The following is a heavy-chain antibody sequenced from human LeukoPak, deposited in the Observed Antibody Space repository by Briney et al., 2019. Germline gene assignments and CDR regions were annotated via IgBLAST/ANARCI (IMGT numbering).Heavy chain of an antibody. CDR3: ARGTYXDFWSGYYNPNYFDY. V-gene: IGHV4-59*01. Sequence: SETLSLTCTVSGGSISSYYWSWIRQPPGKGLEWIGYIYYSGSTNYNPSLKSRVTISVDTSKNQFSLKLSSVTAADTAVYYCARGTYXDFWSGYYNPNYFDYWGQGTLVTVSP. CDR1: GGSISSYY. CDR2: IYYSGST. J-gene: IGHJ4*02. D-gene: IGHD3-3*01.